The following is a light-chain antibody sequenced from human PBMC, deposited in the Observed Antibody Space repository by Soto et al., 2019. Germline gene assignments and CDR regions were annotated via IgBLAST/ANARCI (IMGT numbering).Light chain of an antibody. CDR2: GAS. CDR1: QSVSSNY. CDR3: QQYGSSPWT. V-gene: IGKV3-20*01. J-gene: IGKJ1*01. Sequence: EIVLTQSPGTLSLSPGERATLSCRASQSVSSNYLAWYQQKPGHAPRPLIYGASSRATGIPDRFSGSGAGTDITLTIIRLESEDFAVYYCQQYGSSPWTFGQGTKVEIK.